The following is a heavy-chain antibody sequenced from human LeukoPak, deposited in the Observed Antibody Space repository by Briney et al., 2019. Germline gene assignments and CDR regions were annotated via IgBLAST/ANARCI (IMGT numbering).Heavy chain of an antibody. D-gene: IGHD5-24*01. V-gene: IGHV4-59*01. CDR1: GGSISSYY. CDR2: IYYSGST. CDR3: ARDLQLEMATIRSYDY. Sequence: SETLSLTCTVSGGSISSYYWSWIRQPPGKGLEWIGYIYYSGSTNYNPSLKSRVTISVDTSKNQFSLKLSSVTAADTAVYYCARDLQLEMATIRSYDYWGQGTLVTVSS. J-gene: IGHJ4*02.